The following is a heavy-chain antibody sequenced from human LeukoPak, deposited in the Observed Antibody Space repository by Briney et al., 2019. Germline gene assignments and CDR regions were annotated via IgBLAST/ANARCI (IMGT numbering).Heavy chain of an antibody. J-gene: IGHJ4*02. Sequence: ASVKVSCKASGYTFTSYYMHWVLHAPGQGLELIGIINPSGGSTSYAQKFQGRVTMTRDTSTSTVYMELSSLRSEDTAVYYCAREMVPQKGVGDFDYWGQGTLVTVSS. CDR2: INPSGGST. CDR1: GYTFTSYY. V-gene: IGHV1-46*01. CDR3: AREMVPQKGVGDFDY. D-gene: IGHD3-10*01.